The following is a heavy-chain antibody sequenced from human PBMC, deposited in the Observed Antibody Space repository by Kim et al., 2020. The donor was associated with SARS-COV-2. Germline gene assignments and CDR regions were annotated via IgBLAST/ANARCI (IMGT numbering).Heavy chain of an antibody. V-gene: IGHV3-23*01. CDR3: AKGPFDP. Sequence: SGGDNYNAHAVKGRLTSSRDNSKNTLYLQMNRLRAEDTAVYYCAKGPFDPWGQGTLVTVSS. J-gene: IGHJ5*02. CDR2: SGGDN.